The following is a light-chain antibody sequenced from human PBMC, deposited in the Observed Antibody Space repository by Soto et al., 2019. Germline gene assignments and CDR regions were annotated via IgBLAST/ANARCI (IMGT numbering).Light chain of an antibody. Sequence: QSALTQPRSVSGSPGESVTISCSGTTSDVGSYSYVSWYQQYPGKAPKVMIYDVSERPSEVPVRFSGSKSGNTASLTISGLQAEDEAEYFCCSYSRSDSLLFGGGTKLTVL. J-gene: IGLJ2*01. CDR3: CSYSRSDSLL. CDR2: DVS. CDR1: TSDVGSYSY. V-gene: IGLV2-11*01.